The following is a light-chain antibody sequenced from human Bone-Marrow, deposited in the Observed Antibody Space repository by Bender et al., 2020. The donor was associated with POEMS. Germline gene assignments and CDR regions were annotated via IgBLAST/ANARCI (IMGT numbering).Light chain of an antibody. Sequence: YEVTQPPSVSVSSGQTASLTCSGDILGEKYVCWYQQKPGQSPLLVMYEDSKRTSGIPARFSGSNSGNTATLTISGTQTTDEADYYCLAWDSTTGVFGAGTKGTVL. V-gene: IGLV3-1*01. CDR3: LAWDSTTGV. CDR2: EDS. J-gene: IGLJ1*01. CDR1: ILGEKY.